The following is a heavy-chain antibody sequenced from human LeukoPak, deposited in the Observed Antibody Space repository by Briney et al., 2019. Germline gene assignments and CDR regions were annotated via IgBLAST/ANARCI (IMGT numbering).Heavy chain of an antibody. D-gene: IGHD2-21*01. Sequence: PGGSLRLSCAASGLTFINAWMTWVRKAPGKGLEWVGRIKSKADGGTADYAAPVKGRFTISRDDSKKMVYLQMNSLKTEDTAVYYCITPLPYSAQGGQGTLVTVSS. CDR1: GLTFINAW. V-gene: IGHV3-15*01. CDR2: IKSKADGGTA. J-gene: IGHJ4*02. CDR3: ITPLPYSAQ.